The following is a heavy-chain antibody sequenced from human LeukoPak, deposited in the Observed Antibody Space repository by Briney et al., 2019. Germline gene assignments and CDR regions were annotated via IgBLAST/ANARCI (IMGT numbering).Heavy chain of an antibody. CDR3: AKDGEGYSRSWYSSH. D-gene: IGHD6-13*01. J-gene: IGHJ4*02. Sequence: GGSLRLSCAASGLTFSSYAMSWVRQAPGKGLEWVSAISGSGGSTYYAESVKGRFTISRHNSKNTLYLQMNSLRAKDTAVYYCAKDGEGYSRSWYSSHWGQGTLVTVSS. CDR2: ISGSGGST. V-gene: IGHV3-23*01. CDR1: GLTFSSYA.